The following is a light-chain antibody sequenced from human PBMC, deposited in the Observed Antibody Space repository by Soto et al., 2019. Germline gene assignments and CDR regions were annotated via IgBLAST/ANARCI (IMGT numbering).Light chain of an antibody. CDR3: QQYNNWLT. CDR2: GAS. Sequence: EIVFTQSPATLSLSPGERATLSCRASQSVSSNLAWYQQRPGQAPRLLIYGASTRATGTPARFSGSGSGTEFTLTISSLQSEDLAVYYCQQYNNWLTFGGGTKVDIK. CDR1: QSVSSN. J-gene: IGKJ4*01. V-gene: IGKV3D-15*01.